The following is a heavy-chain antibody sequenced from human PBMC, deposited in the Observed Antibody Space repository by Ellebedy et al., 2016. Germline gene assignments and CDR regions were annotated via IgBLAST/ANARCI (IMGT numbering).Heavy chain of an antibody. J-gene: IGHJ4*02. V-gene: IGHV4-39*01. CDR2: IYYSGST. D-gene: IGHD2-21*02. Sequence: SETLSLTXTVSGGSISSSSYYWGWIRQPPGKGLEWIGSIYYSGSTYYNPSLKSRVTISVDTSKNQFSLKLSSVTAADTAVYYCARGYCGGDCYNDYWGQGTLVTVSS. CDR1: GGSISSSSYY. CDR3: ARGYCGGDCYNDY.